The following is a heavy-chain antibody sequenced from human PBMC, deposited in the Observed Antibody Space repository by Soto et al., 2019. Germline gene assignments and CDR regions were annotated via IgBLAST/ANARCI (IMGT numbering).Heavy chain of an antibody. CDR2: IYYSGST. CDR3: VSGKGDV. J-gene: IGHJ6*02. D-gene: IGHD3-10*01. Sequence: PSEDPVLTCTVSGGSISSSSYYWGWIRQPPGKGLEWIGSIYYSGSTYYNPSLKSRVTISVDTSKNQFSLKLSSVTAADTAVYYCVSGKGDVWGQGTTVTVSS. V-gene: IGHV4-39*01. CDR1: GGSISSSSYY.